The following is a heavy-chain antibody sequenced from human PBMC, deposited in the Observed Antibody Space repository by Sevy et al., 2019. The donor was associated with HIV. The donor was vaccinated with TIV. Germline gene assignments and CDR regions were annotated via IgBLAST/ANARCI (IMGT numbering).Heavy chain of an antibody. D-gene: IGHD3-22*01. CDR1: GFTFSSYG. CDR3: AKDGAPHYYDSSGYFGS. CDR2: ISYDGSNK. J-gene: IGHJ4*02. V-gene: IGHV3-30*18. Sequence: GGSLRLSCAASGFTFSSYGMHWVRQAPGKGLEWVAVISYDGSNKYYADSVKGRFTISRDNSKNTLYLQMNSLRAEDTAVYYCAKDGAPHYYDSSGYFGSWGQGTLATVSS.